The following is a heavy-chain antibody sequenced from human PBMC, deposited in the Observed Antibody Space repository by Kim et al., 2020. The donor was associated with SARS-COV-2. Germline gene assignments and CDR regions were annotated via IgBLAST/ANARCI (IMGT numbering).Heavy chain of an antibody. J-gene: IGHJ4*02. V-gene: IGHV4-59*08. CDR2: IYYSGST. CDR1: GGSISSYY. CDR3: ARHPPFDWYSGGWRYFDY. Sequence: SETLSLTCTVYGGSISSYYWSWIRQPPGKGLEWIGYIYYSGSTNYNPSLKSRVTISVDTSKNQFSLKLSSATAADTAVYYCARHPPFDWYSGGWRYFDYWGQGTPVTVSS. D-gene: IGHD6-19*01.